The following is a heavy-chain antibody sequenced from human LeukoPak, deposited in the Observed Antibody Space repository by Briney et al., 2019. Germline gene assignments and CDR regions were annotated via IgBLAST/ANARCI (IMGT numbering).Heavy chain of an antibody. CDR1: GGSISSYC. V-gene: IGHV4-59*12. Sequence: KTSETLSLTCTVSGGSISSYCWSWIRQPPGKGLEWIGYIFYSGSTNYNPSLKSRVTISVDTSKNQFSLKLSSVTAADTAVYYCARIPGAAHYYYMDVWGKGTTVTVSS. CDR2: IFYSGST. D-gene: IGHD6-25*01. J-gene: IGHJ6*03. CDR3: ARIPGAAHYYYMDV.